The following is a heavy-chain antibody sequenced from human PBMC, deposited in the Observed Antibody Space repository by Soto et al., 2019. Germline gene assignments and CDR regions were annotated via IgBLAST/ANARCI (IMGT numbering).Heavy chain of an antibody. V-gene: IGHV2-5*02. J-gene: IGHJ4*02. CDR1: GFSLSTSGVG. D-gene: IGHD3-22*01. CDR3: AHRRRYYDSSGYYSLDY. CDR2: IYWDDDK. Sequence: QITLKESGPTLVKPTQTLTLTCTFSGFSLSTSGVGVGWIRQPPGKALEWLALIYWDDDKRYSPSLKSRLTITXDXSXNXVVLTMTNIDPVDTATYYCAHRRRYYDSSGYYSLDYWGQGTLVTVSS.